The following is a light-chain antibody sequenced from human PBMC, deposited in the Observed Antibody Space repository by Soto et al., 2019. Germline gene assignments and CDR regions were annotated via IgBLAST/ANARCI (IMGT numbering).Light chain of an antibody. Sequence: EIVMTQSPDTLSVSPGERATLSCRASQSVGSNLAWYQKKPGQAPRLPIFGASTRATGIPARFSGSGSGTEFTLTISSLEPEDFAVYYCQQYASSPLMFGQGTKVDIK. CDR2: GAS. CDR3: QQYASSPLM. J-gene: IGKJ1*01. CDR1: QSVGSN. V-gene: IGKV3-15*01.